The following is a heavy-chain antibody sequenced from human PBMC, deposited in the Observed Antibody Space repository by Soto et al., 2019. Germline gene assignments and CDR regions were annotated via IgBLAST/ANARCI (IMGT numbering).Heavy chain of an antibody. CDR1: EFTVRRDW. CDR3: SGGVGDAF. CDR2: TNQDGSEK. D-gene: IGHD1-26*01. V-gene: IGHV3-7*03. J-gene: IGHJ4*02. Sequence: EVHLAESGGGSVQTGGSLRLSCAISEFTVRRDWMNWVRQAPGKGLEWVAHTNQDGSEKYYVDSVKGRFTISRDNAKNLLFRQMNSMRVEDKGIYYCSGGVGDAFWGQGTLVTVSS.